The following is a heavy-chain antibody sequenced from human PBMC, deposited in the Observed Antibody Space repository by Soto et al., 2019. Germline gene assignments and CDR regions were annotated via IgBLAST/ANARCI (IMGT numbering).Heavy chain of an antibody. CDR1: GGIFSTYI. CDR2: IIPSLGIA. Sequence: QVQLVQCGAEVKKPGSSVKVCCKTSGGIFSTYIITWVRQVPGQGLEWMGRIIPSLGIAVYAQRVQGRVNITADTSTSTAFFELNRPKSEDTAIYYCAREMAGGSEFYVDYWGQGTLVTASS. V-gene: IGHV1-69*08. D-gene: IGHD2-15*01. CDR3: AREMAGGSEFYVDY. J-gene: IGHJ4*02.